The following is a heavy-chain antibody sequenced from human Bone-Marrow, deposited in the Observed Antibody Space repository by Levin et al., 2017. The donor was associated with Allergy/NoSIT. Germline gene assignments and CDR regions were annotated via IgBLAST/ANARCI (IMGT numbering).Heavy chain of an antibody. Sequence: GGSLRLSCAASGFTFSSYAMSWVRQAPGKGLEWVSAISGSGGDTYYADSVKGRFTISRDNSKNTLYLQMNSLRAEDRAVYFCAKDRSLERRGIFDYWGQGTLVTVSS. V-gene: IGHV3-23*01. CDR1: GFTFSSYA. CDR2: ISGSGGDT. D-gene: IGHD1-1*01. CDR3: AKDRSLERRGIFDY. J-gene: IGHJ4*02.